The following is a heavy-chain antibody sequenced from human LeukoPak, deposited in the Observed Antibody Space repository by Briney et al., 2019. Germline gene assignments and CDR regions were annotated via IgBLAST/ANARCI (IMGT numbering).Heavy chain of an antibody. J-gene: IGHJ4*02. V-gene: IGHV3-23*01. CDR1: GGSISSGVYS. Sequence: PSETLSLTCTVSGGSISSGVYSWSWVRQAPGKGLEWVSGIIGGGGSTYYADSVKGRFTISGDNSRNTLFLQMNSLRAEDTAVYYCAHGAMYQLDYWGQGTLVTVSS. CDR2: IIGGGGST. CDR3: AHGAMYQLDY. D-gene: IGHD2-2*01.